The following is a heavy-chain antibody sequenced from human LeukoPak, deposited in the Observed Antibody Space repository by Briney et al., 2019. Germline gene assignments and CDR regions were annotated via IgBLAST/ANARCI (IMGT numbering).Heavy chain of an antibody. CDR1: GGSISSIF. CDR2: ISYSGST. V-gene: IGHV4-59*01. J-gene: IGHJ4*02. Sequence: SETLSLTCTVSGGSISSIFWSWIRQPPGKGLEWIGYISYSGSTNYNPSLKSRVTISVDTSKNQLSLRLSSVTAADTAVYYCASPYRSRWDYWGQGTLVTVSS. CDR3: ASPYRSRWDY. D-gene: IGHD6-19*01.